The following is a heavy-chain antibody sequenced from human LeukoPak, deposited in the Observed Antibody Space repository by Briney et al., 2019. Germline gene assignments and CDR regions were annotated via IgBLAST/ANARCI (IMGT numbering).Heavy chain of an antibody. CDR1: GGTFSSYA. D-gene: IGHD3-22*01. CDR2: IIPIFGTA. Sequence: ASVKVSCKASGGTFSSYAISWVRQAPGQGLEWMGGIIPIFGTANYAQKFQGRVTITADKSTSTAYMELSSLRSEDTAVYYCARSSYDSSGYWEYYFDYWGQGTLVTVSS. V-gene: IGHV1-69*06. J-gene: IGHJ4*02. CDR3: ARSSYDSSGYWEYYFDY.